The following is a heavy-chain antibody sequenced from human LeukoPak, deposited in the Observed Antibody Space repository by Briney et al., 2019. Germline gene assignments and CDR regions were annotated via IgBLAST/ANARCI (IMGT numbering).Heavy chain of an antibody. CDR3: ARDRAAALYWYFDL. D-gene: IGHD2-2*01. CDR2: IKQDGSEK. Sequence: PGGSLRLSCAASGFTFSSYWMSWVRQAPGKGLEWVANIKQDGSEKYYVDSVKGRFTISRDNAKNSLYLQMNSLRAEDTAVYYCARDRAAALYWYFDLWGRGTLVTVSS. J-gene: IGHJ2*01. V-gene: IGHV3-7*03. CDR1: GFTFSSYW.